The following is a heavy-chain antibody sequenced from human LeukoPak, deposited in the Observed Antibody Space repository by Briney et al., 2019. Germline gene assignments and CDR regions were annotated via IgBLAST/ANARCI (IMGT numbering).Heavy chain of an antibody. D-gene: IGHD6-25*01. CDR2: INAGNGNT. CDR3: ARARLAGANWFDP. Sequence: GASVKVSCKASGYTFTSYGISWVRQAPGQRLEWMGWINAGNGNTKYSQKFQGRVTITRDTSASTAYMELSSLRSEDTAVYYCARARLAGANWFDPWGQGTLVTVSS. V-gene: IGHV1-3*01. CDR1: GYTFTSYG. J-gene: IGHJ5*02.